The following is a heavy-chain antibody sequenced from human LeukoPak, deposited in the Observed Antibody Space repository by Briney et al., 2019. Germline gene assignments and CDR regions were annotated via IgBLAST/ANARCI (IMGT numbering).Heavy chain of an antibody. CDR1: GYTFTSYA. Sequence: GASVKVSCKASGYTFTSYAMSWVRQAPGQGLEWMGWINTNTGNPTYAQGFTGRFVFSLDTSVSTAYLQISSLTAEDTAVYYCARAKRQIQLWFPYYYYYYMDVWGKGTTVTVSS. D-gene: IGHD5-18*01. CDR2: INTNTGNP. J-gene: IGHJ6*03. CDR3: ARAKRQIQLWFPYYYYYYMDV. V-gene: IGHV7-4-1*02.